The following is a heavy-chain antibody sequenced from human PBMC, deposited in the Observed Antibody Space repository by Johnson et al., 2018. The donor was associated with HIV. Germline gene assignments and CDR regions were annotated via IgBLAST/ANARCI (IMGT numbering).Heavy chain of an antibody. CDR3: AREGAWEVRPGAFDI. J-gene: IGHJ3*02. D-gene: IGHD1-26*01. Sequence: VQLVESGGGLIQPGGSLRLSCAGSGFTVSSNYMSWVRQASGKGLEWVSVVYNSGPTYYGDSVKGRFTISRDNSKNTLYLQMNSLRAEDTAVYHCAREGAWEVRPGAFDIWGQGTTVTVSS. CDR1: GFTVSSNY. CDR2: VYNSGPT. V-gene: IGHV3-53*01.